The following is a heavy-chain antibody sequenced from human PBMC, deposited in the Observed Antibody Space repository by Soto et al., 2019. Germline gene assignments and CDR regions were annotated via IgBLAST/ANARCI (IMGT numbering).Heavy chain of an antibody. CDR3: ARETPSAAAAYYDYVLDV. J-gene: IGHJ6*02. Sequence: QVQLVQSGAEVKKAGSSVKVSCKVSGGTFSSYFINWVRQAPGQGLEWVGGIIPVFGTGSYAEKFQGRVTITADESTSTAYMELSRLRSDDTAVYYCARETPSAAAAYYDYVLDVWGQGTTVTVPS. CDR2: IIPVFGTG. CDR1: GGTFSSYF. V-gene: IGHV1-69*01. D-gene: IGHD6-13*01.